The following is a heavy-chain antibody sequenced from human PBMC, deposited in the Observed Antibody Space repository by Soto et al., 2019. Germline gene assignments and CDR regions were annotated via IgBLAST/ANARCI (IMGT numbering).Heavy chain of an antibody. CDR1: GFTFSSYW. Sequence: GGSLRLSCAASGFTFSSYWMHWVRQAPGKGLVWVSRINSDGSSTSYADSVKGRFTISRDNAKNTLYLQMNSLRAEDTAVYYCARPPDFWSGYGAFDIWGQGTMVTVS. CDR3: ARPPDFWSGYGAFDI. D-gene: IGHD3-3*01. J-gene: IGHJ3*02. CDR2: INSDGSST. V-gene: IGHV3-74*01.